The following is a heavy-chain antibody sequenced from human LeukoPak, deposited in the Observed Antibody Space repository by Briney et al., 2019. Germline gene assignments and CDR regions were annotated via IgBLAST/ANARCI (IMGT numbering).Heavy chain of an antibody. CDR2: ISSSSTYI. J-gene: IGHJ4*02. V-gene: IGHV3-21*01. Sequence: GGSLRLSCVASGFTFSSYSMNWVRQAPGEGLEWVSSISSSSTYIYYADSVKGRLTISRDNAKNSLFLQMNSLRAEDTAVYYCARGVGSYFDYWGQGTLVTVSS. CDR3: ARGVGSYFDY. CDR1: GFTFSSYS. D-gene: IGHD3-10*01.